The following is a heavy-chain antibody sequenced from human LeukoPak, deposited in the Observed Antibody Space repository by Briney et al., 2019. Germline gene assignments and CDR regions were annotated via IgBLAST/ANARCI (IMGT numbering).Heavy chain of an antibody. CDR3: AIDCSSTSCYQGNVY. Sequence: SVKVSCXASGGTFSSCTISWVRQAPGQGLGWMGRMIPILGIANYAQKFQGRVTITADKSTSTAYMELSSLRSEDTAVYYCAIDCSSTSCYQGNVYWGQGTLVTVSS. J-gene: IGHJ4*02. CDR1: GGTFSSCT. CDR2: MIPILGIA. D-gene: IGHD2-2*01. V-gene: IGHV1-69*02.